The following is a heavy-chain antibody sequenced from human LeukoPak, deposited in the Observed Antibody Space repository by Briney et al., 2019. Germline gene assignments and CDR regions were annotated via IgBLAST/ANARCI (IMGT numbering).Heavy chain of an antibody. Sequence: PGGSLRLSCAASGFTFSNSAMSWVRQAPGKGLEWVSYISSSSSTIYYADSVKGRFTISRDNAKKSLYLQMNSLSADDTAVYYCAGGASEYSSSGDFAYWGQGTLVTVSS. D-gene: IGHD6-6*01. V-gene: IGHV3-48*01. CDR2: ISSSSSTI. CDR1: GFTFSNSA. J-gene: IGHJ4*02. CDR3: AGGASEYSSSGDFAY.